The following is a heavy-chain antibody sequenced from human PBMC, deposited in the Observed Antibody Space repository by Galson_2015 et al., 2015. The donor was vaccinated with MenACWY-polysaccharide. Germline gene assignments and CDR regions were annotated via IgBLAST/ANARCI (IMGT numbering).Heavy chain of an antibody. V-gene: IGHV3-33*01. J-gene: IGHJ3*02. CDR1: TVTFRGSG. Sequence: SLRLSCAASTVTFRGSGMHWVRQAPGKGLEWVAVIQYDVVYKQYLDSVKGRFSVSRDNSKSTLYLEMNNLRAEDTALYYCAREGSRIVFHAFDTWGQGTMVIVSS. CDR3: AREGSRIVFHAFDT. D-gene: IGHD3-10*02. CDR2: IQYDVVYK.